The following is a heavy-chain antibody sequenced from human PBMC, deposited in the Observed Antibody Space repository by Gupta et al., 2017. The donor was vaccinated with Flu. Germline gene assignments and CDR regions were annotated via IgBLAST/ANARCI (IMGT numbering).Heavy chain of an antibody. CDR3: ARSGPIFGVVILFDY. CDR2: ISSTSSYV. D-gene: IGHD3-3*01. Sequence: GKGLEWVSSISSTSSYVYYADSAKGRLTISRDNAKNALYLQLHSLRAEDTDVYYCARSGPIFGVVILFDYWGQGTLVTVSS. J-gene: IGHJ4*02. V-gene: IGHV3-21*01.